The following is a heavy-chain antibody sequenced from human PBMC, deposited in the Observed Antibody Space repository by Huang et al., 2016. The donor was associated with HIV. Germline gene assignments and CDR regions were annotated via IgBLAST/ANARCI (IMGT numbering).Heavy chain of an antibody. CDR3: ARRFTSGSFDY. CDR1: GFSLSSTGVG. Sequence: QITLKESGPMLVKPTQTLTVTCTFSGFSLSSTGVGVGWIRQPPGKALEWLALVYGNDERRYIPSFKTRLTITKDTSKNHVLLTMTNVDPTDTGTYYCARRFTSGSFDYWGQGTLVTVSS. V-gene: IGHV2-5*01. J-gene: IGHJ4*02. CDR2: VYGNDER. D-gene: IGHD3-10*01.